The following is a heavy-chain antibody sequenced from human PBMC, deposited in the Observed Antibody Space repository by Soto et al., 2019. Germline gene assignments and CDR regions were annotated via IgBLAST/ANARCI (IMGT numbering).Heavy chain of an antibody. CDR2: ISDIAYT. Sequence: ASETLSLTCTGSGVSITYINNPYFSWFRLPPGKGLEWIGYISDIAYTSYNPSLKGRVSISVDTSKNQFSLTLTSVTAADTAVYYCARRWGDYFDYWGQGTLVTVSS. J-gene: IGHJ4*02. D-gene: IGHD3-16*01. CDR1: GVSITYINNPY. CDR3: ARRWGDYFDY. V-gene: IGHV4-61*05.